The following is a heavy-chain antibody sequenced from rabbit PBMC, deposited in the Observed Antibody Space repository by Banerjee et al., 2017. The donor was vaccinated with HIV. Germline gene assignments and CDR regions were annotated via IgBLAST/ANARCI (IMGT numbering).Heavy chain of an antibody. CDR2: IYAGSSGST. Sequence: QEQLKESGGDLVKPEGSLTLTCTASGFSFSNRYHMCWVRQAPGKGLEWIACIYAGSSGSTYYASWVNGRFTITRSTSLNTVTLKMTSLTAADTATYFCARDRHGSSSGYGARLDLWGPGTLVTVS. CDR3: ARDRHGSSSGYGARLDL. CDR1: GFSFSNRYH. J-gene: IGHJ6*01. D-gene: IGHD1-1*01. V-gene: IGHV1S45*01.